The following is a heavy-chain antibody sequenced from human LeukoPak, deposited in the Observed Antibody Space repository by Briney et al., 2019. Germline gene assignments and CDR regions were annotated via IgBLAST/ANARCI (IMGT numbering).Heavy chain of an antibody. V-gene: IGHV4-59*01. CDR3: ARVPPITYYYDSSGYPEGAFDI. CDR1: GGSISSYY. Sequence: SETLSLTCTVSGGSISSYYWSWIRQPPGKGLEWIGYIYYSGSTNYNPSLKSRVTISVDTSKNQFSLKLSSVTAADTAVYYCARVPPITYYYDSSGYPEGAFDIWGQGTMVTVSS. CDR2: IYYSGST. D-gene: IGHD3-22*01. J-gene: IGHJ3*02.